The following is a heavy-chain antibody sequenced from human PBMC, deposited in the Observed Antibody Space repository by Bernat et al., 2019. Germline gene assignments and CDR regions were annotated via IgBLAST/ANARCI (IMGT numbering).Heavy chain of an antibody. CDR3: AKSNQRARPLEVY. CDR1: GFTFSSYA. D-gene: IGHD6-25*01. J-gene: IGHJ4*02. V-gene: IGHV3-23*04. CDR2: ISGSGGST. Sequence: EVQLVESGGGLVQPGGSLRLSCAASGFTFSSYAMSWVRQAPGKGLEWVSAISGSGGSTYYAASVQGRFTISRDNSKNTLYLQMNSLSAEDTAVYYCAKSNQRARPLEVYWGQGTLVTVSS.